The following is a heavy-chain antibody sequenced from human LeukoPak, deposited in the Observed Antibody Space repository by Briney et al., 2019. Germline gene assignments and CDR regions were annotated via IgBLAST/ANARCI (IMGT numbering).Heavy chain of an antibody. CDR1: GFTFSSYG. J-gene: IGHJ3*02. D-gene: IGHD3-16*02. V-gene: IGHV3-23*01. CDR3: ARDRKITFGGVIAPDAFDI. Sequence: GGSLRLSCAASGFTFSSYGMSWVRQAPGKGLEWVSAISGSGGSTYYADSVKGRFTISRDNSKNTLYLQMGSLRAEDMAVYYCARDRKITFGGVIAPDAFDIWGQGTMVTVSS. CDR2: ISGSGGST.